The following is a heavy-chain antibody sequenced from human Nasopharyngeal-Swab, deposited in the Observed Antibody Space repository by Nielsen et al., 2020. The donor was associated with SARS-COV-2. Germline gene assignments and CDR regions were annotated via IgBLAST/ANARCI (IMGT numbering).Heavy chain of an antibody. V-gene: IGHV6-1*01. D-gene: IGHD2-2*01. Sequence: SQTLSLTCAISGDSVPSTSAAWNWIRQSPSRGLEWLGRTYYRSKWYNDYAVSVKSRITINPDTSKNQFSLQLNSVTPEDTAVYYCARARRTDIVVVPAAPRGYYMDVWGKGTTVTVSS. J-gene: IGHJ6*03. CDR2: TYYRSKWYN. CDR1: GDSVPSTSAA. CDR3: ARARRTDIVVVPAAPRGYYMDV.